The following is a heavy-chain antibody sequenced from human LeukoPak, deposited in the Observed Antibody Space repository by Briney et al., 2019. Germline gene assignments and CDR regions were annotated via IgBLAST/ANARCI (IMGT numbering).Heavy chain of an antibody. CDR3: AGTFEFYYSNGYYRGY. V-gene: IGHV3-11*01. D-gene: IGHD3-22*01. Sequence: GGSLRLSCAASGFTFSDYYMSWIRQAPGKGLEWVSYISSSGSTIYYADSVKGRFTISRDNAKNSLYLQMNSLRAEDTAVYYCAGTFEFYYSNGYYRGYLGQGTLVTVSS. CDR1: GFTFSDYY. CDR2: ISSSGSTI. J-gene: IGHJ4*02.